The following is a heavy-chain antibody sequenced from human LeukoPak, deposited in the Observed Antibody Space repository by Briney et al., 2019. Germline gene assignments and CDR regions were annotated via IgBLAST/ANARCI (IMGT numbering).Heavy chain of an antibody. CDR3: ARDLRGYSGYDFYYYYGMDV. CDR2: INPNSGGT. Sequence: ASVKVSCKASGYTFTGYYMHWVRQAPGQGLEWMGWINPNSGGTNYAQKFQGRVTMTRDTSISTAYMELRSPRSDNTAVYYCARDLRGYSGYDFYYYYGMDVWGQGTTVTVSS. V-gene: IGHV1-2*02. J-gene: IGHJ6*02. D-gene: IGHD5-12*01. CDR1: GYTFTGYY.